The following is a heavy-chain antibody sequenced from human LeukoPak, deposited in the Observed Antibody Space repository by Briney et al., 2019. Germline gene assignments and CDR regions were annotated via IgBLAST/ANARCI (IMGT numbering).Heavy chain of an antibody. Sequence: SETLSLTCAVYGGSLSGYYWSWIRQPPGKGLEWIGDSNHSGSTNYNPSLKSRVTISVDTSRNQFSLKLSSVTAADTAVYYCARHEWWDAWFDPWGQGTLVTVSS. CDR3: ARHEWWDAWFDP. V-gene: IGHV4-34*01. CDR2: SNHSGST. J-gene: IGHJ5*02. D-gene: IGHD2-15*01. CDR1: GGSLSGYY.